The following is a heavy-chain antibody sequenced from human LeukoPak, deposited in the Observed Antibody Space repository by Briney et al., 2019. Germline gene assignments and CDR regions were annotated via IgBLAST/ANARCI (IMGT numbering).Heavy chain of an antibody. CDR2: IYHSEST. CDR1: GGSVSSGSYY. CDR3: GRETIAATGTSVFFDY. Sequence: SETLSLTCTVSGGSVSSGSYYWSWIRQPPGKGLEWIGYIYHSESTNYNPSLKSRVTISVDTSKNQFSLKLTSMTAADTAVYYCGRETIAATGTSVFFDYWGQGTLVTVSS. D-gene: IGHD6-13*01. V-gene: IGHV4-61*01. J-gene: IGHJ4*02.